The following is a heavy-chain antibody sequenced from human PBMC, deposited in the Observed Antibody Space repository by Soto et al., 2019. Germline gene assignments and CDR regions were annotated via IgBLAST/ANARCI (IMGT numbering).Heavy chain of an antibody. J-gene: IGHJ4*02. CDR1: GGSFSGYY. V-gene: IGHV4-34*01. D-gene: IGHD4-17*01. CDR2: INHSGST. CDR3: ASAGTVTSTYYFDY. Sequence: QVQLQQWGAGLLKPSETLSLTCAVYGGSFSGYYWSWIRQPPGKGLEWIGEINHSGSTNYNPSLKSRVTISVDTSKNQFSLKLSSVTAADTAVYYSASAGTVTSTYYFDYWGQGTLVTVSS.